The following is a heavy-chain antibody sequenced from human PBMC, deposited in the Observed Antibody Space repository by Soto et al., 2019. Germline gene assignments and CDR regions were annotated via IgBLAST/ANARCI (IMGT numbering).Heavy chain of an antibody. Sequence: SETLSLTCIVSGGSISGHYWSWIRLPAGRRLQWVGRIYSSGTTNYNPSLKSRVRMSVDTDRNSFSLRLDSVTAADTAVYYCARNFDIAATGTAFDSWGRGVLVTVSS. CDR1: GGSISGHY. V-gene: IGHV4-4*07. D-gene: IGHD6-13*01. CDR3: ARNFDIAATGTAFDS. CDR2: IYSSGTT. J-gene: IGHJ4*02.